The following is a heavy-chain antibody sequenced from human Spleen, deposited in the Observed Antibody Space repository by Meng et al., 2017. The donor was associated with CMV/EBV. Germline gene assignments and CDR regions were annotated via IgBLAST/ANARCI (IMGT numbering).Heavy chain of an antibody. J-gene: IGHJ4*02. Sequence: GGSLRLSCAVSGFTVNNNYMSWVRQAPGKGLEWVSIIYSEGSGSSTYYADSVKGRFTISRDNSKNMLYLEMNSLRVEDAAVYYCAREASTGCYDYWGQGTLVTVSS. CDR3: AREASTGCYDY. V-gene: IGHV3-53*01. CDR2: IYSEGSGSST. D-gene: IGHD2-2*01. CDR1: GFTVNNNY.